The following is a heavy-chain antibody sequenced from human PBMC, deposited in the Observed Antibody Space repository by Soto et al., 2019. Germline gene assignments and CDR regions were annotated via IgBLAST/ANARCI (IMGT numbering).Heavy chain of an antibody. CDR1: GFSLTTTGVG. Sequence: QIALQESGPTVVKPTQTLTLTCTFSGFSLTTTGVGVGWLRHAPGKALEWLAMVYWNDERRYSPSLKSRLTITQDTSKNQVVLTMTYMDPVDTATYFCAHYDSSGYFSHFDSWGQGTLVTVSS. J-gene: IGHJ4*02. V-gene: IGHV2-5*01. CDR2: VYWNDER. D-gene: IGHD3-22*01. CDR3: AHYDSSGYFSHFDS.